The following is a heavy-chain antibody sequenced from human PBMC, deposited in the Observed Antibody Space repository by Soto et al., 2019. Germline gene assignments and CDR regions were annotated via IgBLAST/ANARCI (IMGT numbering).Heavy chain of an antibody. CDR2: IDPSDSYT. Sequence: RGESLKISCKGSGYSFTSYWISWVRQMPGKGLEWMGRIDPSDSYTNYSPSFQVHVTISADKSISTAYLQWSSLKAPATAMYYCARIAAAGPYNWLDTWGQGTLVTVSS. J-gene: IGHJ5*02. D-gene: IGHD6-13*01. V-gene: IGHV5-10-1*01. CDR3: ARIAAAGPYNWLDT. CDR1: GYSFTSYW.